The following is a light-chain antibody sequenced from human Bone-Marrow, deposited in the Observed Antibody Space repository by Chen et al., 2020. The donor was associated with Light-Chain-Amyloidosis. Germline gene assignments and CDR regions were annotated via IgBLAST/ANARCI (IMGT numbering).Light chain of an antibody. CDR1: ASPKQY. CDR3: QSADSRATSWV. V-gene: IGLV3-25*03. J-gene: IGLJ3*02. Sequence: SYELTQPPSVSVPPGQTVRNSCSGDASPKQYAIWYQQRPGQAPVAVTYKDNERPSRIPERFSGSSSGTTVTLTISGVQAEDEADYYCQSADSRATSWVFGGGTKLTVL. CDR2: KDN.